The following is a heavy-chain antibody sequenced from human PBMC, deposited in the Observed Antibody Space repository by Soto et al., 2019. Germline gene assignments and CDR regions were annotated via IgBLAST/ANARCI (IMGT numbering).Heavy chain of an antibody. Sequence: EVQLLESGGGLVQPGGSLRLSCAASGFTFSSYAMSWVRQAPGKGLEWVSAISGSGGSTYYADSVKGRFTISRDNSKKTLYLQMNSLRAEDTAVYYLGKSIVVVALSPPPPGYWGQGTLVTVSS. D-gene: IGHD2-15*01. CDR3: GKSIVVVALSPPPPGY. CDR2: ISGSGGST. J-gene: IGHJ4*02. CDR1: GFTFSSYA. V-gene: IGHV3-23*01.